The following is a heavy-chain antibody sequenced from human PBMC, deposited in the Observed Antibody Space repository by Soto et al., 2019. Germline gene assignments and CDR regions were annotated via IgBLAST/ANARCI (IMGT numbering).Heavy chain of an antibody. D-gene: IGHD2-2*01. J-gene: IGHJ6*02. CDR3: ATHKGGYCSSTSCYAGYYYYGMDV. Sequence: PSETLSLTCAVYGWSFSGYYWSWIRQPPGKGLEWIGEINHSGSTNYNPSLKSRVTISVDTSKNQFSLKLSSVTAADTAVYYCATHKGGYCSSTSCYAGYYYYGMDVWGQGTTVTVSS. CDR2: INHSGST. V-gene: IGHV4-34*01. CDR1: GWSFSGYY.